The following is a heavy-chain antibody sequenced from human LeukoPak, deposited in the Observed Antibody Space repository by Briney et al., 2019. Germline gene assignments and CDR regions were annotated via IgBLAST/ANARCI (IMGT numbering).Heavy chain of an antibody. J-gene: IGHJ4*02. CDR1: GGSICTGDYY. V-gene: IGHV4-30-4*01. Sequence: SETLSLTCTVSGGSICTGDYYWSWIRQPPGKGLEYIGYIYYSGSTYYNPSLKSRITISVDTSKNQFSLKLSSVPAADTAVYYCAVGHYYHSSGYLFDSWGQGTLVTVSS. D-gene: IGHD3-22*01. CDR2: IYYSGST. CDR3: AVGHYYHSSGYLFDS.